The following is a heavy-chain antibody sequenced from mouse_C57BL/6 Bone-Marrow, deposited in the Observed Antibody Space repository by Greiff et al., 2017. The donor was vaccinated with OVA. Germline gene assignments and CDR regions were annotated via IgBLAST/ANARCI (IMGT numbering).Heavy chain of an antibody. CDR2: INPSNGGT. V-gene: IGHV1-53*01. CDR1: GYTFTSYW. Sequence: QVQLQQSGTELVKPGASVKLSCKASGYTFTSYWMHWVKQRPGQGLEWIGNINPSNGGTNYNEKFKSKATLTVDKSSSTAYMQLSSLTSEDSAVYYGARRVGYYYGSSYWYCDVWGTGTTVTVSS. CDR3: ARRVGYYYGSSYWYCDV. J-gene: IGHJ1*03. D-gene: IGHD1-1*01.